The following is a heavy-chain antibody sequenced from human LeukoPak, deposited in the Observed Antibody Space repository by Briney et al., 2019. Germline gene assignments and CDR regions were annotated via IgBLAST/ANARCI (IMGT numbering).Heavy chain of an antibody. Sequence: PSETLSLTCTVSGGSISSYYWSWIRQPPGKGLEWIGDIYYSGSTNYNPSLKSRVTISVDTSKNQFSLKLSSVTAADTAVYYCARGRIAVAGTKNYFDYWGQGTLVTVSS. D-gene: IGHD6-19*01. J-gene: IGHJ4*02. CDR2: IYYSGST. V-gene: IGHV4-59*01. CDR1: GGSISSYY. CDR3: ARGRIAVAGTKNYFDY.